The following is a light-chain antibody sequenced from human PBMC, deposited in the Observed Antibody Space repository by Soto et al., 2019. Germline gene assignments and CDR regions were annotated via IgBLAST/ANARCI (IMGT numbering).Light chain of an antibody. V-gene: IGKV1-5*01. J-gene: IGKJ5*01. CDR1: QSISSR. CDR2: AAS. Sequence: DIQMTQSPSTLSASVGDRVTITCRASQSISSRLAWYQQKPGKVPRLLIYAASTLQSGVPSRFSGSGSGTDFTLTISSLQPEDVATYYCQQYDNYPITFGQGTRLEIK. CDR3: QQYDNYPIT.